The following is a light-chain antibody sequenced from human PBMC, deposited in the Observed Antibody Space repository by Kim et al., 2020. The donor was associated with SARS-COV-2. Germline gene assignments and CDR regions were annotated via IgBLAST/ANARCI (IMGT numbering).Light chain of an antibody. CDR1: KLGDQY. V-gene: IGLV3-1*01. Sequence: VSPGQPASITCSGDKLGDQYACWYQQKPGQSPVLVIYQDSKRPSGIPERFSGSNSGNTATLTISGTQAMDEADYYCQAWDSSTVVFGGGTQLTVL. CDR2: QDS. J-gene: IGLJ2*01. CDR3: QAWDSSTVV.